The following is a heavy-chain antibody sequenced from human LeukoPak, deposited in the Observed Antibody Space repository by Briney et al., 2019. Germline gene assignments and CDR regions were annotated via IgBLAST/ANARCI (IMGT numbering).Heavy chain of an antibody. CDR3: ARDLPY. CDR1: GFTFSSYA. J-gene: IGHJ4*02. Sequence: GRSLRLSCAASGFTFSSYAVHWVRQAPGKGLEWVAVISYDGSNKYYADSVKGRFTISRDNSKNTLYLQMNSLRAEDTAVYYCARDLPYWGQGTLVTVSS. CDR2: ISYDGSNK. V-gene: IGHV3-30-3*01.